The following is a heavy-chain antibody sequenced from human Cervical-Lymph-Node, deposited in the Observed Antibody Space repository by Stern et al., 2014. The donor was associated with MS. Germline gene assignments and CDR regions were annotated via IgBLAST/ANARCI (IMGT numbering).Heavy chain of an antibody. D-gene: IGHD6-19*01. J-gene: IGHJ4*02. CDR1: GFTFTGYY. V-gene: IGHV1-2*02. CDR3: TRRDNVGGWYTFDH. CDR2: INPNSGDT. Sequence: DQLVESGAEVKKPGASVKVSCKTSGFTFTGYYIHWVRQAPGQGLEWMGCINPNSGDTTYAAKFQGRVTMTRDTSINTAYVELSRLGSDDTAVYYCTRRDNVGGWYTFDHWGQGALVTVSS.